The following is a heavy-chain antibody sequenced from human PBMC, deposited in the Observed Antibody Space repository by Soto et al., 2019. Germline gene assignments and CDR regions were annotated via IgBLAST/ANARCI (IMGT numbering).Heavy chain of an antibody. Sequence: QLQLQESGPGLVKPSETLSLTCTVSGGSISSSSYYWGWIRQPPGKGLEWIGSIYYSGSTYYNPSLKSRVTLSVGTSKNQFSLKLSSVTAADTAVYYCARHRLPGRKLQQLVYFDYWGQGTLVTVSS. CDR1: GGSISSSSYY. D-gene: IGHD6-13*01. V-gene: IGHV4-39*01. CDR3: ARHRLPGRKLQQLVYFDY. CDR2: IYYSGST. J-gene: IGHJ4*02.